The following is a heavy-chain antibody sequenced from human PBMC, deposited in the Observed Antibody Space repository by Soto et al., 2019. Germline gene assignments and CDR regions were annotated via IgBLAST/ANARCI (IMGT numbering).Heavy chain of an antibody. J-gene: IGHJ1*01. CDR3: AREENCSDGICYSEYFQR. D-gene: IGHD2-15*01. CDR2: INPNNGGT. Sequence: ASVKVSCKSSGYTFNGYYIHWVRQAPGQGLEWMGWINPNNGGTKYSQKFQGRVTMTRDTSTSTVYMDLSSLTSEDTAVYYCAREENCSDGICYSEYFQRWGQGTLVTVSS. CDR1: GYTFNGYY. V-gene: IGHV1-2*02.